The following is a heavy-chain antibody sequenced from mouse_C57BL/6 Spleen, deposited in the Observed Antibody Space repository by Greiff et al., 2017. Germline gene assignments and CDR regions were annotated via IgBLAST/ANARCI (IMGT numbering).Heavy chain of an antibody. V-gene: IGHV1-54*01. CDR3: AREDVDYAMDY. Sequence: VQRVESGAELVRPGTSVKVSCKASGYAFTNYLIEWVKQRPGQGLEWIGVINPGSGGTNYNEKFKGKATLTADKSSSTAYMQLSSLTSEDSAVYFCAREDVDYAMDYWGQGTSVTVSS. CDR2: INPGSGGT. J-gene: IGHJ4*01. CDR1: GYAFTNYL.